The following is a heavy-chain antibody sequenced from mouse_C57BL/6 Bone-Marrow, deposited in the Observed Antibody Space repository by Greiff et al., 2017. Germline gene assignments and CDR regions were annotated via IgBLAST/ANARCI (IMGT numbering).Heavy chain of an antibody. Sequence: QVQLQQPGAELVMPGASVKLSCKASGYTFTSYWMHWVKQRPGQGLEWIGEIDPSDSYTNYNQKFKGKSTLTVDKSSSTAYMQLSSLTSEDSAVYYCVRDGSSYDWFAYWGQGTLVTVSA. CDR2: IDPSDSYT. V-gene: IGHV1-69*01. CDR3: VRDGSSYDWFAY. D-gene: IGHD1-1*01. CDR1: GYTFTSYW. J-gene: IGHJ3*01.